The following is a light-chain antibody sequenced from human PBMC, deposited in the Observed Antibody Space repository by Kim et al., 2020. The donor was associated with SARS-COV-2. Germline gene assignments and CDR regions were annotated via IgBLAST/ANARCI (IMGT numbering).Light chain of an antibody. J-gene: IGLJ2*01. Sequence: SLARGQTARITCGGNNIGSKNVHWYQQRPGQAPVLVIYRDNSRPSGIPERFSDSNSVNTATLTISRAQAGDEGDYYCQVWDSSTVVFGGGTQLTVL. CDR3: QVWDSSTVV. V-gene: IGLV3-9*01. CDR2: RDN. CDR1: NIGSKN.